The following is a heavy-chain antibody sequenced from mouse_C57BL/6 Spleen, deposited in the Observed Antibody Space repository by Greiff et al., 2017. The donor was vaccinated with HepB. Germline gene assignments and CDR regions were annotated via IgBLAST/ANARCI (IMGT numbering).Heavy chain of an antibody. V-gene: IGHV5-4*03. CDR1: GFTFSSYA. CDR2: ISDGGSYT. CDR3: AGEDGSRFAY. Sequence: EVMLVESGGGLVKPGGSLKLSCAASGFTFSSYAMSWVRQTPEKRLEWVATISDGGSYTYYPDNVKGRFTISRDNAKNNLYLQMSHLKSEDTAMYYCAGEDGSRFAYWGQGTLVTVSA. J-gene: IGHJ3*01. D-gene: IGHD1-1*01.